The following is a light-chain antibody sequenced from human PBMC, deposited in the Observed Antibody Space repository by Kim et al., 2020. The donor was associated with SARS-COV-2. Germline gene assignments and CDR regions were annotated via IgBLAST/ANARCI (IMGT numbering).Light chain of an antibody. V-gene: IGLV1-51*01. CDR2: DSE. Sequence: GKRVPISCSGSTSNIGQNFVAWYQQIPGTAPKLLMYDSEQRPTGIPDRFSGSRSGTSATLGITGLQAGDVGDYSCGTWDSSLRTTVFGGGTQLTVL. CDR3: GTWDSSLRTTV. CDR1: TSNIGQNF. J-gene: IGLJ2*01.